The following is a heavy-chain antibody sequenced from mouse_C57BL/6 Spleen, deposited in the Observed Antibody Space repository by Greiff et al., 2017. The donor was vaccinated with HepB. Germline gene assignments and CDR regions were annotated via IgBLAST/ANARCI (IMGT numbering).Heavy chain of an antibody. CDR3: ARAPLTYFDY. V-gene: IGHV5-4*01. Sequence: EVHLVESGGGLVKPGGSLKLSCAASGFTFSSYAMSWVRQTPEKRLEWVATISDGGSYTYYPDNVKGRFTISRDNAKNNLYLQMSHLKSEDTAMYYCARAPLTYFDYWGQGTTLTVSS. CDR2: ISDGGSYT. J-gene: IGHJ2*01. CDR1: GFTFSSYA.